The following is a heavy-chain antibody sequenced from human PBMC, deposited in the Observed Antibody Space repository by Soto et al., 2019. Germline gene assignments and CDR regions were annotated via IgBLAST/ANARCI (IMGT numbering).Heavy chain of an antibody. D-gene: IGHD3-3*01. V-gene: IGHV3-66*01. CDR1: GFSVSNLY. CDR3: ARDTFGGAYDFWH. J-gene: IGHJ4*02. CDR2: ISSGDST. Sequence: EVQLVESGGGLVQPGGSLRLSCAASGFSVSNLYMTWVRQAPGTGLEWVSVISSGDSTYYADSVKGRFTISRDNSKNTLYLEMNSLRAGDTAVYYCARDTFGGAYDFWHGGQGTLVTVSS.